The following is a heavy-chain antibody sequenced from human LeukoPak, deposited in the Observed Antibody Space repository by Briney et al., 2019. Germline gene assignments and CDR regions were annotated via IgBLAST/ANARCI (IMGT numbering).Heavy chain of an antibody. CDR3: ARWFVVPAAGEGYAFDI. CDR1: GYTFTGYY. CDR2: INPNSGGT. D-gene: IGHD2-2*01. Sequence: TSVKVSCKASGYTFTGYYMHWVRQAPGQGLEWMGWINPNSGGTNYAQKFQGRVTMTRDTSVSTAYMELSRLTSDDTAVYYCARWFVVPAAGEGYAFDIWGQGTMVTVSA. V-gene: IGHV1-2*02. J-gene: IGHJ3*02.